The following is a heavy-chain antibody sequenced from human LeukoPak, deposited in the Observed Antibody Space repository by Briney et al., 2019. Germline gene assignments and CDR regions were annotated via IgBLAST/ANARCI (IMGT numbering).Heavy chain of an antibody. CDR2: INHSGST. V-gene: IGHV4-34*01. Sequence: PSETLSLTCTVSGGSISSYYWSWIRQPPGKGLEWIGEINHSGSTNYNPSLKSRVTISVDTSKNQFSLKLSSVTAADTAVYYCARGSYCSSTSCYDYWGQGTLVTVSS. D-gene: IGHD2-2*01. J-gene: IGHJ4*02. CDR3: ARGSYCSSTSCYDY. CDR1: GGSISSYY.